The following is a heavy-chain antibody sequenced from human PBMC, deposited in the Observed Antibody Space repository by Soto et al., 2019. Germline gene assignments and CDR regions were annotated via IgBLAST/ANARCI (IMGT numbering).Heavy chain of an antibody. CDR2: INAGNGNT. Sequence: QVPLVQSGAEVKKPGASVKVSCKASGYTFTSYAMHWVRQAPGQRLEWMGWINAGNGNTKYSQKFQGRVTITRDTSASTAYMELSSLRSEDTAVYYCARNFHSSSWYGYMDVWGKGTTVTVSS. V-gene: IGHV1-3*01. CDR3: ARNFHSSSWYGYMDV. CDR1: GYTFTSYA. J-gene: IGHJ6*03. D-gene: IGHD6-13*01.